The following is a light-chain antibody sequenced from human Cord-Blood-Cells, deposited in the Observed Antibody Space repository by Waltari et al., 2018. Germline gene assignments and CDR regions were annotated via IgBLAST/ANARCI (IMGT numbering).Light chain of an antibody. Sequence: QSALTQPASVSGSPGQSITISCTGTSSDVGGYNYVSWYQQHPGKAPKLMVYDVSTRPSGLSNRCSGSKSGNTASLTISGLQAEDEADYYCSSYTSSSTLVFGGGTKLTVL. J-gene: IGLJ3*02. V-gene: IGLV2-14*01. CDR3: SSYTSSSTLV. CDR2: DVS. CDR1: SSDVGGYNY.